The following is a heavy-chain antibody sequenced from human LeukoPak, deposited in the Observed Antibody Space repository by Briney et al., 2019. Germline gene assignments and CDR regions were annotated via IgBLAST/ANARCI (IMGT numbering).Heavy chain of an antibody. D-gene: IGHD1-26*01. CDR1: GFTFSSYW. CDR2: ISTDGSDT. V-gene: IGHV3-74*01. CDR3: VRDLTIVGVAQVHH. Sequence: PGGSLRLSCIAFGFTFSSYWTHWVRQVPGKGLMWVSRISTDGSDTSYADSVKGRFTISRDNAKNTLFLHMNSLRAEDTAVYYCVRDLTIVGVAQVHHWGQGTLVTVSS. J-gene: IGHJ5*02.